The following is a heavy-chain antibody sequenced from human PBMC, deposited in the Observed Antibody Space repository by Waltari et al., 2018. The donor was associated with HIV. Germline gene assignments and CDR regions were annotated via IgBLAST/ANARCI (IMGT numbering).Heavy chain of an antibody. CDR3: VSSYQRSTGHASAFDI. CDR1: GNSFRGYY. Sequence: QLVQSGAEIKKHGDSVRATCTSYGNSFRGYYIHWVRQTPAYEFEWRGWSNPNTGGANYAQKFQGRVTMIRDTSVTATYMNLTALTSADTAVYFCVSSYQRSTGHASAFDIWGQGTVISVSS. D-gene: IGHD2-2*01. CDR2: SNPNTGGA. V-gene: IGHV1-2*02. J-gene: IGHJ3*02.